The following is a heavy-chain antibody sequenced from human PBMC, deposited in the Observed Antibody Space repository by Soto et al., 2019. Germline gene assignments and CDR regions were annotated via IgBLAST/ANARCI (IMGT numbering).Heavy chain of an antibody. D-gene: IGHD5-18*01. CDR3: ARGIGYNYGYFDY. J-gene: IGHJ4*02. CDR1: GGSFSGYY. Sequence: SSETLSLTCAVYGGSFSGYYWNWIRQPPGKGLERIGEINHSGSTNYNPSLKSRVTISVDTSNNQFSLKLSSVTAADTAVYYCARGIGYNYGYFDYWGQGTLVTVSS. CDR2: INHSGST. V-gene: IGHV4-34*01.